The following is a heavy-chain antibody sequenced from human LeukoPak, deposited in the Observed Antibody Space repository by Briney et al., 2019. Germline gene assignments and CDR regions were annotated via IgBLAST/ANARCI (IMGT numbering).Heavy chain of an antibody. CDR2: ISSSSSYT. D-gene: IGHD3-22*01. CDR1: GFTFSDYY. Sequence: SGGSLRLSCAASGFTFSDYYMSWIRQAPGKGPEWVSYISSSSSYTNYADSVKGRFTISRDNAKNSLYLQMNSLRAEDTAVYYCARIRYYYDSSGYYYPYYFDYWGQGTLVTVSS. V-gene: IGHV3-11*03. CDR3: ARIRYYYDSSGYYYPYYFDY. J-gene: IGHJ4*02.